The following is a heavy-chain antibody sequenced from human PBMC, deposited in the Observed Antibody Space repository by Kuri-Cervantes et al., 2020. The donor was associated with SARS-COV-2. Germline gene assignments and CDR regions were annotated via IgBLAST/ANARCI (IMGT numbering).Heavy chain of an antibody. CDR3: ARGINYGDYGPSYNWFAP. J-gene: IGHJ5*02. V-gene: IGHV1-46*04. CDR2: INPSGGST. D-gene: IGHD4-17*01. CDR1: GYTFSNYY. Sequence: ASVKVSCKASGYTFSNYYMHWVRQAPGQGLEWRGMINPSGGSTIYAQKLQGRVTMTRDTSTSTVYMELSSLRSEDTAVYYCARGINYGDYGPSYNWFAPWGQGTLVTVSS.